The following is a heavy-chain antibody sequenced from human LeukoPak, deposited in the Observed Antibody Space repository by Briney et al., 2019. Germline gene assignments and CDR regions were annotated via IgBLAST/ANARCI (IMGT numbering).Heavy chain of an antibody. Sequence: SETLSLTCTVSGGSISSYYWSWIRQPPGKGLEWIGYINYSGTTNYNPSLKSRVTISVDTSKNQFSLKLNSVTAADTAVYYCARADCSSSSCYAGGYYYYMDVWARGTTVTVSS. CDR1: GGSISSYY. CDR2: INYSGTT. D-gene: IGHD2-2*01. J-gene: IGHJ6*03. CDR3: ARADCSSSSCYAGGYYYYMDV. V-gene: IGHV4-59*01.